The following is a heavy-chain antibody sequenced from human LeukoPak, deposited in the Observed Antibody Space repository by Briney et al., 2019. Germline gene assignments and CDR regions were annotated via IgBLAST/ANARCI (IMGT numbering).Heavy chain of an antibody. CDR2: ISGSGGST. CDR1: GFTFSSYA. V-gene: IGHV3-23*01. Sequence: GGSLRLSCAASGFTFSSYAMSWVRQAPGKGLEWVSAISGSGGSTYYADSVKGRFTISRDNSKNTLYLQMNSLRAEDTAVYYCAGWDSLVGGIAVAPFDYWGQGTLVTASS. J-gene: IGHJ4*02. CDR3: AGWDSLVGGIAVAPFDY. D-gene: IGHD6-19*01.